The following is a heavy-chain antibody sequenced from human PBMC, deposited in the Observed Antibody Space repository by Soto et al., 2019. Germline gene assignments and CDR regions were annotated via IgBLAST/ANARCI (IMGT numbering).Heavy chain of an antibody. V-gene: IGHV3-15*07. J-gene: IGHJ4*01. D-gene: IGHD2-2*01. Sequence: EVQLVESGGGLVQPGGSLRLSWAASGFIFSNAWINWVRQAPGKGLEWVGRIKSKADGGTTDFAAPVKGRFAISRDDSKNMMDMEMGTLRTEDTAVYYCTTDSYISMPIVRFDYWGHGTLVTVSS. CDR2: IKSKADGGTT. CDR3: TTDSYISMPIVRFDY. CDR1: GFIFSNAW.